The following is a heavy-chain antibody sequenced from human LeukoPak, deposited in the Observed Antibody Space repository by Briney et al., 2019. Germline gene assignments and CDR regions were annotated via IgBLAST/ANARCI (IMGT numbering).Heavy chain of an antibody. V-gene: IGHV3-7*01. CDR2: MKEDGSQI. CDR3: ARDPEGGACDY. CDR1: GFAFSRHW. D-gene: IGHD1-26*01. J-gene: IGHJ4*02. Sequence: PGWSLRLSCAASGFAFSRHWMSWVRQAPGKGLEWVANMKEDGSQIYYVDSVKGRFSISRDNANNLVYLQMNSLRVEDTAVYYCARDPEGGACDYWGQGTLVTVSS.